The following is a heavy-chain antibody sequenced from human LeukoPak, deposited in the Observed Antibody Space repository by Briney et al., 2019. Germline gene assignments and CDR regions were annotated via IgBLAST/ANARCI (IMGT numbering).Heavy chain of an antibody. CDR1: GFTFDDYA. J-gene: IGHJ3*02. Sequence: GRSLRLSCAASGFTFDDYAMHWARQAPGKGLEWVSGISWNSGSIGYADSVKGRFTISRDNAKNSLYLQMNSLRAEDTALYYCAKALSSGYYNSAFDIWGQGTMVTVSS. V-gene: IGHV3-9*01. D-gene: IGHD3-22*01. CDR3: AKALSSGYYNSAFDI. CDR2: ISWNSGSI.